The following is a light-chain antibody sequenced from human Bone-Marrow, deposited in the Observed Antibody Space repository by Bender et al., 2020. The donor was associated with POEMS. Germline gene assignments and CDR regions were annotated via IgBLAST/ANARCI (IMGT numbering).Light chain of an antibody. CDR2: EVT. Sequence: QSALTQPASVSGSPGQSISISCTGTSSDVGGYDYVSWYQHHPGKAPKLMIYEVTKRPSGVSNRFSGSKSGSTASLTISGLQADDEADYYCCSYAGNSLLFGGGTKLTVL. J-gene: IGLJ2*01. CDR3: CSYAGNSLL. CDR1: SSDVGGYDY. V-gene: IGLV2-23*02.